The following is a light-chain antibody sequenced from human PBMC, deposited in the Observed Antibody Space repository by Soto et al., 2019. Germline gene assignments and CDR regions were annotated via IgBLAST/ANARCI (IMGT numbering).Light chain of an antibody. J-gene: IGKJ1*01. Sequence: EVVLTQSPGTLSLSPGERATLSCRASHTVIKTFLAWYQQKPGQAPRLLIYGASTRATDIPDRFSGSGSGTDFSLTISRLEPEDFAVYYCQQYGSSPATFGQGTKVDIK. V-gene: IGKV3-20*01. CDR1: HTVIKTF. CDR3: QQYGSSPAT. CDR2: GAS.